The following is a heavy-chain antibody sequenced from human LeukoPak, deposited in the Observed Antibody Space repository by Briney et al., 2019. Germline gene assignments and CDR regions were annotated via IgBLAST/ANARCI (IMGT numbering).Heavy chain of an antibody. D-gene: IGHD2-21*02. CDR2: IYSGGST. CDR3: AGSLAYCGGDCRLGDY. Sequence: GGSLRLSCAASGFTVTNNYMSWVRQAPGKGLEWVSVIYSGGSTYYADSVKGRFTISRDNSKNTFYLQMNSLRAEDTAVYYCAGSLAYCGGDCRLGDYWGQGTLVTVSS. CDR1: GFTVTNNY. J-gene: IGHJ4*02. V-gene: IGHV3-66*01.